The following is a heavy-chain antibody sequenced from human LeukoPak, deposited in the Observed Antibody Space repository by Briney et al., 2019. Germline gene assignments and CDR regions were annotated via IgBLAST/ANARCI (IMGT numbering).Heavy chain of an antibody. J-gene: IGHJ4*02. CDR1: GFTFSSYA. V-gene: IGHV3-23*01. Sequence: TGGSLRLSCAASGFTFSSYAMSWVRQAPGKGLEWVSAISGSGGSAYYADSVKGRFTISRDNSKNTLYLQMNSLRAEDTAVYYCAKDGRLWFGELLYTAASYFDYWGQGTLVTVSS. CDR3: AKDGRLWFGELLYTAASYFDY. CDR2: ISGSGGSA. D-gene: IGHD3-10*01.